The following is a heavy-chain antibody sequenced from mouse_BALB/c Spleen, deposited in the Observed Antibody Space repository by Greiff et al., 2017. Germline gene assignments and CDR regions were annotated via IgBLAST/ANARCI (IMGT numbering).Heavy chain of an antibody. V-gene: IGHV5-6-4*01. CDR3: TRARSTMTKGFAY. Sequence: EVQLQESGGGLVKPGGSLKLSCAASGFTFSSYTMSWVRQTPEKRLEWVATISSGGSYTYYPDSVKGRFTISRDNAKNTLYLQMSSLKSEDTAMYYCTRARSTMTKGFAYWGQGTLVTVSA. CDR2: ISSGGSYT. D-gene: IGHD2-4*01. CDR1: GFTFSSYT. J-gene: IGHJ3*01.